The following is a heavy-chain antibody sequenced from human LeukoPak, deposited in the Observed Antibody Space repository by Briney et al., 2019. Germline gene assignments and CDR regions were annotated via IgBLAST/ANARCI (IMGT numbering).Heavy chain of an antibody. Sequence: PSETLSLTCTVSGGSISSYYWSWIRQPAGKGLEWIGRIYTSGSTNYNPSLKSRVTMSVDTSKYQFSLKLSSVTAADTAVYYCARDRPYYDSSGYYPTSHFDYWGQGTLVTVSS. J-gene: IGHJ4*02. CDR3: ARDRPYYDSSGYYPTSHFDY. CDR2: IYTSGST. D-gene: IGHD3-22*01. V-gene: IGHV4-4*07. CDR1: GGSISSYY.